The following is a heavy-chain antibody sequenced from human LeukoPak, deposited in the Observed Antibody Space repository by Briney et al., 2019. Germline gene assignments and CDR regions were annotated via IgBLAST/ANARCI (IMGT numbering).Heavy chain of an antibody. Sequence: PGGSLRLSCAASGFTFSNYAMSWVRQAPGKGLEWVSAISGSGGSTYYADSVKGRFSISRDNSKNTLYLQMNSLRAEDTAVYYCAKDPFYDSSGYDYWGQGTLVTVSS. J-gene: IGHJ4*02. D-gene: IGHD3-22*01. CDR1: GFTFSNYA. CDR3: AKDPFYDSSGYDY. V-gene: IGHV3-23*01. CDR2: ISGSGGST.